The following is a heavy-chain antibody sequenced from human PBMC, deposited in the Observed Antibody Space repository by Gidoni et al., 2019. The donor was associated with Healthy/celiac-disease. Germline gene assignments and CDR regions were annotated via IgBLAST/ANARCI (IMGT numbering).Heavy chain of an antibody. D-gene: IGHD3-3*01. CDR2: IKQDGSEK. CDR3: ARDTGSDSDFWSGYIGNYYYYGMDV. J-gene: IGHJ6*02. CDR1: GFTFSSYW. V-gene: IGHV3-7*01. Sequence: EVQLVESGGGLVQPGGSLRLSCAASGFTFSSYWMSWVRQSPGKGLEWVANIKQDGSEKYYVDSVKGRFTISRDNAKNSLYLQMNSLRAEDTAVYYCARDTGSDSDFWSGYIGNYYYYGMDVWGQGTTVTVSS.